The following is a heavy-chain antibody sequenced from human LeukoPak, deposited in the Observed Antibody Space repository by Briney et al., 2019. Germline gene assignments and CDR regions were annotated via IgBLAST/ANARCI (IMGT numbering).Heavy chain of an antibody. Sequence: ASVKVSCKASGGTFSSYAISWVRRAPGQGLEWMGGIIPIFGTANYAQKFQGRVTITADESTSTAYMELSSLRSEDTAVYYCVRSTITMVRGVLYYYYYMDVWGKGTTVTISS. CDR3: VRSTITMVRGVLYYYYYMDV. CDR1: GGTFSSYA. D-gene: IGHD3-10*01. J-gene: IGHJ6*03. V-gene: IGHV1-69*13. CDR2: IIPIFGTA.